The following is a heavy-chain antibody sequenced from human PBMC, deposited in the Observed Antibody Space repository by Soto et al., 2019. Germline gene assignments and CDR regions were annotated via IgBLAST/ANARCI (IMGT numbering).Heavy chain of an antibody. CDR2: IRQDGSEK. Sequence: GGSLRLSCVASGFTFSSYWMTWVHQTPGKGLECVANIRQDGSEKYYADSVKGRFTISRDNAKNSLYLQMNSLRVEDSAVYYCARQTRAPESWGQGTLVTVSS. CDR1: GFTFSSYW. CDR3: ARQTRAPES. J-gene: IGHJ5*02. D-gene: IGHD3-10*01. V-gene: IGHV3-7*03.